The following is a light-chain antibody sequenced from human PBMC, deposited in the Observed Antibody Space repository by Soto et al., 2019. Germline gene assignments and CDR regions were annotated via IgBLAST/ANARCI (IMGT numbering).Light chain of an antibody. V-gene: IGLV2-18*01. CDR1: STDFVSYNR. CDR2: EAS. J-gene: IGLJ1*01. Sequence: AELTQPASVSRSRGQPVPIYCTGTSTDFVSYNRVSWYQQPPGTAPKLIIYEASNRPSGVPDRFSGSKSGNTASLTISGLQAADEVDYYCSLYTSENTYVFGTVTKVTVL. CDR3: SLYTSENTYV.